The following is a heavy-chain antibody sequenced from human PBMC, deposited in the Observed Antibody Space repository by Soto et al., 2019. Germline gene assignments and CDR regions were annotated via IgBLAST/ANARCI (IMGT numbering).Heavy chain of an antibody. D-gene: IGHD1-26*01. CDR3: AKVSWEIDF. V-gene: IGHV3-74*01. J-gene: IGHJ4*02. CDR2: LNSDGSTI. CDR1: EFTFSSYW. Sequence: GGSLRLSCAASEFTFSSYWMHWVRQAPGKGLVWVSRLNSDGSTINYADSVKGRFAISRDNAKNTLYLHLNSLRVDDTAVYYCAKVSWEIDFWGQGTLVTV.